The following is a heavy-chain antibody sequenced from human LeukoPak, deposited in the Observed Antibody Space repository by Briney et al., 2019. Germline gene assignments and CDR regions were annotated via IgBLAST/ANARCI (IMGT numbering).Heavy chain of an antibody. CDR3: AKGVSSWYYYYYGMDV. CDR2: ISGSGGST. D-gene: IGHD6-13*01. J-gene: IGHJ6*02. V-gene: IGHV3-23*01. CDR1: GFTFSSYA. Sequence: GGSLRLSCAASGFTFSSYAMSWVRQAPGKGLEWVSAISGSGGSTYYADSVKGRFTISRDNSKNTLYLQMNSLRAEDTAVYYCAKGVSSWYYYYYGMDVWGQGTTVTVSS.